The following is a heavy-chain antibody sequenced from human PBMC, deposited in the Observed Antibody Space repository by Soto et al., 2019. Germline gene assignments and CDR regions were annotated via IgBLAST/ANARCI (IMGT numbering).Heavy chain of an antibody. Sequence: EVKVVETGGGLIQPGGSLRLSCAASGFTVSSTYMSWVRQAPGKGLGWVSVIYSGDNAYYADSVRGRFTISRDISKNTLNLQMDSLRAEDTAVYYCARGAALVPLDCWGQGTLVTVSS. CDR1: GFTVSSTY. CDR2: IYSGDNA. CDR3: ARGAALVPLDC. V-gene: IGHV3-53*02. J-gene: IGHJ4*02. D-gene: IGHD5-18*01.